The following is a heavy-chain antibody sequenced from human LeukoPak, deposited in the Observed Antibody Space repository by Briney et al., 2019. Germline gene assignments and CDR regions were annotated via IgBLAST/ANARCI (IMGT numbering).Heavy chain of an antibody. Sequence: ASVKVSCKAYGYTFTSYYMHWVRQAPGQGLEWMGIINPSGGSTSYAQKFQGRVTMTRDTSTSTVYMELSSLRSEDTAVYYCARVPSSGFGEAREVCRFDPWGQGTLVTVSS. CDR3: ARVPSSGFGEAREVCRFDP. V-gene: IGHV1-46*01. CDR1: GYTFTSYY. J-gene: IGHJ5*02. CDR2: INPSGGST. D-gene: IGHD3-10*01.